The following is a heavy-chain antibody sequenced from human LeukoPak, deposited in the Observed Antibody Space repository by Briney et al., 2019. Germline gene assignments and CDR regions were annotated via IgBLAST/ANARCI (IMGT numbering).Heavy chain of an antibody. CDR2: IYYSGST. V-gene: IGHV4-59*01. J-gene: IGHJ6*02. Sequence: SETLSLTCTVSGGSISSYYWSWIRQPPGKGLEWIGYIYYSGSTNYNPSLKSRVTMSVDTSKNQFSLKLSSVTAADTAVYYCAREPPLVGSFPYGMDVWGQGTTVTVSS. CDR1: GGSISSYY. D-gene: IGHD2-15*01. CDR3: AREPPLVGSFPYGMDV.